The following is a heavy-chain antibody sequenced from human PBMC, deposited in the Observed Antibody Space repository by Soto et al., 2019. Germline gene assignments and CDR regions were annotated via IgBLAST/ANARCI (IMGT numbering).Heavy chain of an antibody. CDR1: GYTFTSYG. Sequence: ASVKVSCKASGYTFTSYGISWVRQAPGQGLEWMGWISAYNGNTNYAQKLQGRVTMTTDTSTSTAYMELRSLRAEDTAVYYCAKGPYSSSTGSFDYWGQGTLVTVSS. CDR2: ISAYNGNT. D-gene: IGHD6-6*01. V-gene: IGHV1-18*01. J-gene: IGHJ4*02. CDR3: AKGPYSSSTGSFDY.